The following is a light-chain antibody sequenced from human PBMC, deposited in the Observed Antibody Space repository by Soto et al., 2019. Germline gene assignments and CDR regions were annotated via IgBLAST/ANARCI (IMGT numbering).Light chain of an antibody. Sequence: DIVLKKSPGTLSLYPGERGNLSCLTSQITGSIYLLCHEQKPVHAPRLVIFVTSGSHTCIPPRFRGSGSGTEFTLTVDNLQSEDIAIYYCQQHYHWPVTFGRGTKV. CDR2: VTS. V-gene: IGKV3-15*01. CDR3: QQHYHWPVT. CDR1: QITGSIY. J-gene: IGKJ4*01.